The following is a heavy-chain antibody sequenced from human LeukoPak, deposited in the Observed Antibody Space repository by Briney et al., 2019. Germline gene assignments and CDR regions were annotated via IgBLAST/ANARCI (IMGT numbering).Heavy chain of an antibody. V-gene: IGHV3-21*01. D-gene: IGHD5-24*01. CDR1: GFTFSSYS. J-gene: IGHJ4*02. Sequence: GGSLRLSCAASGFTFSSYSMNWVRQAPGKGLEWVSSISSSSSYIYYADSVKGRFTISRDNAKNSLYLQMNSLRAEDTAVYYCARGSVEMATSLDYWGQGTLVTVSS. CDR2: ISSSSSYI. CDR3: ARGSVEMATSLDY.